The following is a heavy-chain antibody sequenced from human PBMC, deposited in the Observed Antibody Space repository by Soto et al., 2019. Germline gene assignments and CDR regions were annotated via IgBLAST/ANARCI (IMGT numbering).Heavy chain of an antibody. V-gene: IGHV2-5*01. D-gene: IGHD6-13*01. CDR2: ST. J-gene: IGHJ4*02. Sequence: KESGPTLVQPTQTLTLTCTVSGFSLTTRGMTLGWIRQPPGRAPEWLALSTQYSPSLQSRLTFTEDTSKNQVVLTMTNMDPVDTATYYCTLRQDTSRGPIYWGQGIMVTVSS. CDR1: GFSLTTRGMT. CDR3: TLRQDTSRGPIY.